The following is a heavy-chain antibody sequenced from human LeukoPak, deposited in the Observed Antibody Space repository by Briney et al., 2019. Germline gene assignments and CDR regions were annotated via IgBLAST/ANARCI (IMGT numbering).Heavy chain of an antibody. J-gene: IGHJ4*02. V-gene: IGHV4-39*01. Sequence: SETLSLTCTVSGGSISNSSHYRDWIRQAPGKGLEWIGSIFYSGITYYNPSLNSRVTISVDTSKSQFSLKLSSVTAADTAVYYCARGRTYYDILTADGPVKAVDYWGQGTLVTVSS. CDR3: ARGRTYYDILTADGPVKAVDY. CDR1: GGSISNSSHY. D-gene: IGHD3-9*01. CDR2: IFYSGIT.